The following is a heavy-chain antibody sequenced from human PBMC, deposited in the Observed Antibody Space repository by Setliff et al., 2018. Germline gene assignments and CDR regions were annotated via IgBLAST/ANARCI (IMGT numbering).Heavy chain of an antibody. CDR1: GYSFSTCW. CDR2: IYPGDSIT. CDR3: ARHPYYYGSGTYLDNNNRWFDP. J-gene: IGHJ5*02. D-gene: IGHD3-10*01. Sequence: PGESLKLSCKGSGYSFSTCWIGWVRQMPGKGLEWMGIIYPGDSITRYSPSFQGQVTISVDKSINTAYLQWSSLRASDTATYYCARHPYYYGSGTYLDNNNRWFDPWGQGTLVTVSS. V-gene: IGHV5-51*01.